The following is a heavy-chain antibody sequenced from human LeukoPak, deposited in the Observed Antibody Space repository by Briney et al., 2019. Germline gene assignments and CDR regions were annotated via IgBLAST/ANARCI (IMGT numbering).Heavy chain of an antibody. CDR2: INAGNGNT. CDR3: ARDRDYYDSSGYSGAFDI. J-gene: IGHJ3*02. V-gene: IGHV1-3*01. CDR1: GYTFTSYA. D-gene: IGHD3-22*01. Sequence: GASVKVSCKASGYTFTSYAMHWVRQAPGQRLEWMGWINAGNGNTKYSQKFQGRVTITRDTSASTAYMELSSLRSEDTAVYYCARDRDYYDSSGYSGAFDIWGQGTMVTVSS.